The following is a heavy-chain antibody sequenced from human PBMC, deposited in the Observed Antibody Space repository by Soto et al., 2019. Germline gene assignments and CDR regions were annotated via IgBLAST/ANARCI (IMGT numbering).Heavy chain of an antibody. J-gene: IGHJ6*02. CDR1: RFILSNAW. CDR2: IKSKTDGGTT. Sequence: NPGGSLRLSCVASRFILSNAWMSWVRQAPGKGLEWVGQIKSKTDGGTTEYAPPVKGRFIISRDDSKNMVYLQMNSLKIEDTAVYYCVWEGSSSDPEFQYYGMDVWGQGTTVTVSS. V-gene: IGHV3-15*01. D-gene: IGHD6-6*01. CDR3: VWEGSSSDPEFQYYGMDV.